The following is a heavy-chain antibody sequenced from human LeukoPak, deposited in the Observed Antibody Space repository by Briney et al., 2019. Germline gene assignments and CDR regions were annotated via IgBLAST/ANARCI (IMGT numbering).Heavy chain of an antibody. CDR2: IYYNGIT. CDR1: GGSLSNYY. CDR3: AAGQRGTYSSPLYYYYYYMDV. V-gene: IGHV4-59*01. J-gene: IGHJ6*03. D-gene: IGHD2-15*01. Sequence: PSETLSLTCTVSGGSLSNYYWSWIRQPPGKGLEWIGYIYYNGITDCDPSLKSRVTISVDMSRNQFSLKLSSVTAADTAVYYCAAGQRGTYSSPLYYYYYYMDVWGKGTTVTVSS.